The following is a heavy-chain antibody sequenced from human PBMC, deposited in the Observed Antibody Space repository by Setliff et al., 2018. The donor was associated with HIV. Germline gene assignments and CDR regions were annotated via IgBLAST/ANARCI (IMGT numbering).Heavy chain of an antibody. J-gene: IGHJ4*02. CDR2: IYSGDNST. Sequence: GGSLRLSCATSGFGFSRYAMSWVRQAPGKGLEWVSGIYSGDNSTYYADSVKGRFTISRDNSKNTLYLQMNSLRADDTAVYFCATRGIYSSSSLLFDYWGRGTLVTVSS. CDR3: ATRGIYSSSSLLFDY. V-gene: IGHV3-23*03. D-gene: IGHD6-6*01. CDR1: GFGFSRYA.